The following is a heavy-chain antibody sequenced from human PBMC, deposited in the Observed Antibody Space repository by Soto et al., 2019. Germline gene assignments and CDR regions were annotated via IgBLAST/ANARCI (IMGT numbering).Heavy chain of an antibody. Sequence: EVQLLESGGGLVQPVGSLGLSCAASGFTFSSYDMSWVRQAPGKGLEYVSSISVTGSGTYYADSVKGRFTISRDNSKNTLYLQMNSLRVEDTAVYYCARTTTTKSRDYWGQGTLVTVSS. CDR3: ARTTTTKSRDY. J-gene: IGHJ4*02. CDR1: GFTFSSYD. V-gene: IGHV3-23*01. CDR2: ISVTGSGT. D-gene: IGHD4-17*01.